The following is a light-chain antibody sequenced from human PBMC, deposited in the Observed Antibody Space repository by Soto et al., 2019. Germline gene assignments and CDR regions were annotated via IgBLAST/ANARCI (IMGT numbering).Light chain of an antibody. Sequence: QAVVTQPASVSGSPGQSITISCTGTTSDLGGSTYVSWYQQHPGKAPKLIIYEVTKRPSGVSNRFSGSKSGNTASLTISGLQAEDETDYYCSSYTSSNTVVFGGGTKLTVL. CDR1: TSDLGGSTY. J-gene: IGLJ2*01. CDR2: EVT. CDR3: SSYTSSNTVV. V-gene: IGLV2-14*01.